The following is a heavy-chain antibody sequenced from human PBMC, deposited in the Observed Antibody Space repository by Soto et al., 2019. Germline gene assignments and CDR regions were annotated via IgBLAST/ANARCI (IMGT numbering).Heavy chain of an antibody. V-gene: IGHV1-69*13. CDR3: ARDRGYGSGSLIYYYGMDV. J-gene: IGHJ6*04. CDR1: GGTFSSYA. CDR2: IIPIFGTA. D-gene: IGHD3-10*01. Sequence: SVKVSCKVSGGTFSSYAISWVRQAPGQGLEWMGGIIPIFGTANYAQKFQGRVTITADESTSTAYMELSSLRSEDTAVYYCARDRGYGSGSLIYYYGMDVWGKGTTVTVSS.